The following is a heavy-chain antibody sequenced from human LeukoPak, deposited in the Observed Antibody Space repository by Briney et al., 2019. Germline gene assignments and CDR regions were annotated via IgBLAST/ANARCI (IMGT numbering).Heavy chain of an antibody. CDR1: GFTFSNAW. D-gene: IGHD3-3*01. CDR2: IKSKTDGGTT. CDR3: TRDFWSGYSIDP. V-gene: IGHV3-15*01. Sequence: GGSLRLPCAASGFTFSNAWMSWVRQAPGKGLEWVGRIKSKTDGGTTDYAAPVKGRFTISRDDSKNTLYLQMNSLKTEDTAVYYCTRDFWSGYSIDPWGQGTLVTVSS. J-gene: IGHJ5*02.